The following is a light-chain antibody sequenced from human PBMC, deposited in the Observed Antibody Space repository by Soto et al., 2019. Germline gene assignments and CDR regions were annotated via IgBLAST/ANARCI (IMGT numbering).Light chain of an antibody. CDR2: DAS. V-gene: IGKV1-33*01. CDR1: EHISNY. CDR3: KQYDDLPPT. Sequence: DVQMTQSPSFLSASVGDRVTITCQASEHISNYLNWFHQKPGKAPARLIYDASNLVPGVPSRFSGSGSGTDFTFTISSLQPEDIATYYCKQYDDLPPTFGPGTKVDIK. J-gene: IGKJ3*01.